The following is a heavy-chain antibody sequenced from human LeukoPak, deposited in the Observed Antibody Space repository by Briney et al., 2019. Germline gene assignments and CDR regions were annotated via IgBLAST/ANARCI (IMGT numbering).Heavy chain of an antibody. J-gene: IGHJ6*02. V-gene: IGHV3-23*01. D-gene: IGHD3-3*02. Sequence: PGRSLRLSCAASGFTFSSYAMSWVRQAPGKGLEWVSAISGSGGSTYYADSVKGRFTISRDNSKNTLYLQMNSLRAEDTAVYYVYISSGAYYYGMDVWGQGTTVTVSS. CDR3: YISSGAYYYGMDV. CDR2: ISGSGGST. CDR1: GFTFSSYA.